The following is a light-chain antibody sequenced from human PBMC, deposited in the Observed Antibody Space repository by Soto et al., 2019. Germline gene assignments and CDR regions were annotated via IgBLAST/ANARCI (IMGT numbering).Light chain of an antibody. V-gene: IGLV2-14*01. CDR3: SSYTDSSTHGYV. Sequence: QSALTQPASVSGSPGQSITISCTGTSRDVGGYNYVSWYQHHPGKAPKLLIYEVSNRPSGVSNRFSGSKYGNTASLTISGLQAEDEADYYCSSYTDSSTHGYVFGTGTKVTVL. CDR1: SRDVGGYNY. CDR2: EVS. J-gene: IGLJ1*01.